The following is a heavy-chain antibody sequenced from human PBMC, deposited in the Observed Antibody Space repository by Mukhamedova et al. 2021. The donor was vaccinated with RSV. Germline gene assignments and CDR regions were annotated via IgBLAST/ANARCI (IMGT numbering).Heavy chain of an antibody. CDR2: ISYDGSNK. J-gene: IGHJ6*02. V-gene: IGHV3-30*04. D-gene: IGHD2-2*01. CDR3: ARGGDIVVVPAAPGGKDV. CDR1: STWA. Sequence: STWAMHWVRQAPGKGLEWVAVISYDGSNKYYADSVKGRFTISRDNSKNTLYLQMNSLRAEDTAVYYCARGGDIVVVPAAPGGKDVWGQG.